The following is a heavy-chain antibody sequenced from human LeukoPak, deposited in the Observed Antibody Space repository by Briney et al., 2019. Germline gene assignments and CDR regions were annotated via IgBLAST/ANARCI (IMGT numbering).Heavy chain of an antibody. CDR2: IKQDGSEK. CDR1: GGSIGSSFYC. CDR3: ANHLACGSTSCPSFDD. Sequence: ETLSLTCTVSGGSIGSSFYCWGWVRQAPGKGLEWVANIKQDGSEKYYVDSVKGRFTISRDNAKNSLYLQMNSLRAEDTAVYYCANHLACGSTSCPSFDDWGQGTLVTVSS. D-gene: IGHD2-2*01. V-gene: IGHV3-7*01. J-gene: IGHJ4*02.